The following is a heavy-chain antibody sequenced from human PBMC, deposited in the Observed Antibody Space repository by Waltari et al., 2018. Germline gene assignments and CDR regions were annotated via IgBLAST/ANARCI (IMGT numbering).Heavy chain of an antibody. CDR3: ARRGDWLPLDAFDI. D-gene: IGHD2-15*01. CDR2: IYPSGDT. CDR1: GGSISRSAYY. V-gene: IGHV4-39*02. Sequence: QLQLQESGPGLVKSSETLSLTCAVSGGSISRSAYYWVWLRQAPGKEVEWIGSIYPSGDTYYHGSLESRVRVSLDRSTNLFSMKLRSVTAADTAVYYCARRGDWLPLDAFDIWGQGTVVTVSS. J-gene: IGHJ3*02.